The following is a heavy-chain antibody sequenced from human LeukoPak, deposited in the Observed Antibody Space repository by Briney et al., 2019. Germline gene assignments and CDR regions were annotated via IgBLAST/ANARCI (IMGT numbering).Heavy chain of an antibody. CDR2: IYYSGST. Sequence: PSETLSLTCTVSGGSISSGDYYWRWIRQPPGKGLEWIGYIYYSGSTYYNPSLKSRVTISVDTSKNQFSLKLSSVTAADTAVYYCARGPLGGSSSCYGPDWYFDLWGQGTLVTVSS. J-gene: IGHJ2*01. D-gene: IGHD2-2*01. CDR1: GGSISSGDYY. CDR3: ARGPLGGSSSCYGPDWYFDL. V-gene: IGHV4-30-4*01.